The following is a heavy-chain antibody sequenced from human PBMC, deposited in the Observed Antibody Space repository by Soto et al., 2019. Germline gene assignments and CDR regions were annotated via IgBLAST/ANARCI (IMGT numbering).Heavy chain of an antibody. Sequence: PSETLSLTCTVSGGSISGGRYYWIWIRQRPGKGLEWIGYTYYSGATYYNPSLKSRVAISVDTSKDQFTLKVDSVTAADTAVYFCARQGYSSSSNIGYWGQGTLVTVSS. CDR3: ARQGYSSSSNIGY. J-gene: IGHJ4*02. D-gene: IGHD6-6*01. CDR1: GGSISGGRYY. CDR2: TYYSGAT. V-gene: IGHV4-31*03.